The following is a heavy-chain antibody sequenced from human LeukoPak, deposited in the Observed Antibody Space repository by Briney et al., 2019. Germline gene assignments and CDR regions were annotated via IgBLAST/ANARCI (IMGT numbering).Heavy chain of an antibody. CDR3: ARDQYDSVWDSHRPFFDY. V-gene: IGHV1-18*01. J-gene: IGHJ4*02. CDR1: GYTFSSYG. CDR2: ISVYNGKT. D-gene: IGHD3-16*02. Sequence: ASVKVSCKASGYTFSSYGISWVRQAPGQGLEWMGWISVYNGKTKYAQKFQGRVTLTTDTFTSTAYMEVTSLRSDDTAVYYCARDQYDSVWDSHRPFFDYWGQGTLVIVSS.